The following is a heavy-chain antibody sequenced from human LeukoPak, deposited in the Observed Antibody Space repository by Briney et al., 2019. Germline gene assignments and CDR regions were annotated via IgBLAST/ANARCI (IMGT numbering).Heavy chain of an antibody. Sequence: PSETLSLTCTVSGASINTYYWSWIRQPPGKGLEWIGYIHYSGSTNYNPSLKSRVTISVDTSKKQFSLKLSSVTAADTAVYYCARGGWYVDYWGQGTLVTVSS. CDR2: IHYSGST. CDR3: ARGGWYVDY. D-gene: IGHD6-19*01. CDR1: GASINTYY. V-gene: IGHV4-59*01. J-gene: IGHJ4*02.